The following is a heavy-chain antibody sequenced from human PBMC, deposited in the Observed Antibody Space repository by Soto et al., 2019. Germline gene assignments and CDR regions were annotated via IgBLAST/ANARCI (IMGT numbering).Heavy chain of an antibody. J-gene: IGHJ1*01. Sequence: QVQLVQSGAEVKKPGSSVKFSCKASGGTFSRYGISWVRQAPGQGLQWRGGIIPIFGAANYGQRFQGRVKNTADESTSTDYTEPSSLTSEDTAVYYIARDEVKLQLGPEDFQQWGQGNLV. V-gene: IGHV1-69*01. CDR2: IIPIFGAA. D-gene: IGHD6-13*01. CDR3: ARDEVKLQLGPEDFQQ. CDR1: GGTFSRYG.